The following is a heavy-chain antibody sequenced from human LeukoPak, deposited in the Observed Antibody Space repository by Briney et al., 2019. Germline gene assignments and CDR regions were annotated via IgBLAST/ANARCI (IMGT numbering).Heavy chain of an antibody. CDR1: GGSFSGYY. D-gene: IGHD6-13*01. CDR2: INHSGST. CDR3: ARGVRGYSSSVGYYFDY. Sequence: SETLSLTCAVYGGSFSGYYWSWIRQPPGKGLEWIGEINHSGSTNYNPSLKSRVTISVDTSKNQFSLKLSSATAADTAVYYCARGVRGYSSSVGYYFDYWGQGTLVTVSS. V-gene: IGHV4-34*01. J-gene: IGHJ4*02.